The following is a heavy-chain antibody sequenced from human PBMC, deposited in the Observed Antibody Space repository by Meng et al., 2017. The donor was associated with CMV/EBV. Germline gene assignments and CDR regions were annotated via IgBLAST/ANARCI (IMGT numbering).Heavy chain of an antibody. CDR1: GFTFSSYA. V-gene: IGHV3-23*01. J-gene: IGHJ5*02. Sequence: GESLKISCAASGFTFSSYAMSWVRQAPGQGLEWVSFISGSGGTTYYADSVEGRFTISRDNSGNTLYLQMSSLRVEDTAVYYCAKNGLGGWTNWFDPWGQGTLVTVSS. CDR2: ISGSGGTT. D-gene: IGHD6-19*01. CDR3: AKNGLGGWTNWFDP.